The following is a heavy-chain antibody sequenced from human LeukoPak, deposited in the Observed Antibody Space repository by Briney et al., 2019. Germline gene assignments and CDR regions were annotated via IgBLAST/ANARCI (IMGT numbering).Heavy chain of an antibody. D-gene: IGHD3-10*01. CDR3: ARGVLYGSGSYHYYYMDV. CDR1: GGTFSSYA. Sequence: ASVTVSCKASGGTFSSYAISWVRQAPGQGLEWMGGIIPIFGTANYAQKFQGRVAITTDESTSTAYMELSSLRSEDTAVYYCARGVLYGSGSYHYYYMDVWGKGTTVTVSS. V-gene: IGHV1-69*05. CDR2: IIPIFGTA. J-gene: IGHJ6*03.